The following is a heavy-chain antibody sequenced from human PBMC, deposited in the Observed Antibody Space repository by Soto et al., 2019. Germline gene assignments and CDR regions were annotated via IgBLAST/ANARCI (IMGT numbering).Heavy chain of an antibody. Sequence: ETLSLTCTVSVGSISSSSYYWAWIRQPPGKGLEWIGIIYYSGSTYYNPSLKSRVTISVDTSKNQFSLKLSSVSATDTAVYYCATSNWFDPWGQGTLVTVSS. CDR2: IYYSGST. J-gene: IGHJ5*02. CDR1: VGSISSSSYY. CDR3: ATSNWFDP. V-gene: IGHV4-39*01.